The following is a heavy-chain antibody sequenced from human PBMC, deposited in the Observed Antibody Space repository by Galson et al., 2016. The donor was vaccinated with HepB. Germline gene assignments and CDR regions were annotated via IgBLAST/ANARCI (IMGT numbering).Heavy chain of an antibody. CDR2: IKQNGSAK. J-gene: IGHJ4*02. V-gene: IGHV3-7*05. CDR3: ALGQGFLADS. CDR1: GFTFSSYW. Sequence: LRLSCAASGFTFSSYWMNWVRQAPGKGLEWVAIIKQNGSAKYYVDSLKGRFTISRDNAKNSLYLQMSSLRPEDTAVYYCALGQGFLADSWGQGTLVTVSS.